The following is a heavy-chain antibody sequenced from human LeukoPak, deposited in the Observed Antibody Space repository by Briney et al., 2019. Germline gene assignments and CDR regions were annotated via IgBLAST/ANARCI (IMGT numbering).Heavy chain of an antibody. CDR1: GGSFSGDY. CDR3: ARGLASGYPPIPFDY. V-gene: IGHV4-34*01. J-gene: IGHJ4*02. Sequence: SETLSLTCAVYGGSFSGDYWSWIRQPPGKGLEWIGEINHSGSTNYNPSLKSRVTISVDTSKNEFSLNLTSVTAADTAIYYCARGLASGYPPIPFDYWGQGTLVTVSS. D-gene: IGHD3-3*01. CDR2: INHSGST.